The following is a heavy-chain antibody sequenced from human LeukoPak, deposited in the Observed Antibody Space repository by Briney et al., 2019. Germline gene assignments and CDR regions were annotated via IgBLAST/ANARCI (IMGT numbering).Heavy chain of an antibody. CDR3: VRQYYYDSSGPTIWFDP. J-gene: IGHJ5*02. CDR1: GGSISSSSYY. Sequence: PSETLSLTCTVSGGSISSSSYYWGWIRQPPGKGLEWIGNIYYSGSTYYNPSLKSRVTISVDTSKNQFSLKLSSVTAADTAVYYCVRQYYYDSSGPTIWFDPWGQGTLVTVSS. D-gene: IGHD3-22*01. CDR2: IYYSGST. V-gene: IGHV4-39*01.